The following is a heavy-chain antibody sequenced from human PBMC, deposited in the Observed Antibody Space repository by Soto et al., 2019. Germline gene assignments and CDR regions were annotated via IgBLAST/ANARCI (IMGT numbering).Heavy chain of an antibody. D-gene: IGHD5-12*01. CDR3: TRVVGYDLQELDY. V-gene: IGHV3-49*03. CDR2: IRSKAYGGTT. J-gene: IGHJ4*02. CDR1: GFTFGDYA. Sequence: PGGSLRLSCTASGFTFGDYAMSWFRQAPGKGLEWVGFIRSKAYGGTTEYAASVKGRFTISRDDSKSIAYLQMNSLKTEDTAVYYCTRVVGYDLQELDYWGQGTLVTVSS.